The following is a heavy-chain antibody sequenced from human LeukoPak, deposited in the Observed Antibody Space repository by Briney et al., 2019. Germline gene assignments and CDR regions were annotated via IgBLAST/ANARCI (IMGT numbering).Heavy chain of an antibody. CDR3: AKPKGGRRIYYYYMDV. V-gene: IGHV3-23*01. CDR1: EFTFSSYG. Sequence: GGSLRLSCAASEFTFSSYGMSWVRQAPGKGLEWVSAISSSGGSTYYADSVKGRFTISRDNSKNTLYLQMNSLRAEDTAVYYCAKPKGGRRIYYYYMDVWGKGTTVTISS. J-gene: IGHJ6*03. D-gene: IGHD2-15*01. CDR2: ISSSGGST.